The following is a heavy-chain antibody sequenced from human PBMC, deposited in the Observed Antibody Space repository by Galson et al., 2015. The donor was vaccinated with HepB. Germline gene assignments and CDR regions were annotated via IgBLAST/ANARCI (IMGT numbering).Heavy chain of an antibody. CDR1: GFTFSSYG. Sequence: SLRLSCAASGFTFSSYGMHWVRQAPGKGLEWVAVISYDGSNKYYADSVKGRFTISRDNSKNTLYLQMNSLRAEDTAVYYCAKGVKQQLVFYYYYGMDVWGQGTTVTVS. CDR2: ISYDGSNK. D-gene: IGHD6-13*01. CDR3: AKGVKQQLVFYYYYGMDV. J-gene: IGHJ6*02. V-gene: IGHV3-30*18.